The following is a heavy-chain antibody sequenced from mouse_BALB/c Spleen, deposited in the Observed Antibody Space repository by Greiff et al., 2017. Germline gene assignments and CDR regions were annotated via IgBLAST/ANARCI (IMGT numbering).Heavy chain of an antibody. Sequence: EVKVVESGGGLVQPGGSLRLSCATSGFTFTDYYMSWVRQPPGKALEWLGFIRNKANGYTTEYSASVKGRFTISRDNSQSILYLQMNTLRAEDSATYYCSGSSYYFDYWGQGTTLTVSA. D-gene: IGHD1-1*01. V-gene: IGHV7-3*02. CDR2: IRNKANGYTT. J-gene: IGHJ2*01. CDR3: SGSSYYFDY. CDR1: GFTFTDYY.